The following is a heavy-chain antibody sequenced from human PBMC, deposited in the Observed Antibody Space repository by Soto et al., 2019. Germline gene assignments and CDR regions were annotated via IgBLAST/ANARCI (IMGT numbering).Heavy chain of an antibody. Sequence: GGSLRLSCAASGFSFSDPYMDWVRQAPGKGLEWVGRTRNKVYSFTTEYAASLKGRFTISRDDSKDLLYLQMDSLKTEDTAVYYCATSRPISSWSGFDSWDPGTLVTVSS. CDR2: TRNKVYSFTT. D-gene: IGHD6-13*01. V-gene: IGHV3-72*01. J-gene: IGHJ4*02. CDR3: ATSRPISSWSGFDS. CDR1: GFSFSDPY.